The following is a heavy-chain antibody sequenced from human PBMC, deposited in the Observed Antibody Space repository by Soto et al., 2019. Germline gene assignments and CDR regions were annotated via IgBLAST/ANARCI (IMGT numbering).Heavy chain of an antibody. CDR1: GLSFINAW. Sequence: EVQLLESGGGLVQPGGSLRLSCAASGLSFINAWMNWVRQAPGRGLEWVGRIRSKTDGGTTDYAAPVKGRFTISRDDSKNMLYLQMNSLKTEDTVVYYCTTSPGYYATSPFDYWGQGTLVAVSS. CDR2: IRSKTDGGTT. D-gene: IGHD3-22*01. J-gene: IGHJ4*02. CDR3: TTSPGYYATSPFDY. V-gene: IGHV3-15*07.